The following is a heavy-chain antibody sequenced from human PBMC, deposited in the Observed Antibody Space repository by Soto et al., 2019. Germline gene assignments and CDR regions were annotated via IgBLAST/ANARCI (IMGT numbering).Heavy chain of an antibody. CDR2: ISNDGSDK. V-gene: IGHV3-30*18. Sequence: GGSLRLSCAASGFTFSSYGMHWVRQAPGKGLEWVAVISNDGSDKYYADSVKGRVTISRDNSKNTVHLQMNSLRAEDTAVYYCAKEGRYGDYGNYWGRGTLVTVSS. D-gene: IGHD4-17*01. J-gene: IGHJ4*02. CDR1: GFTFSSYG. CDR3: AKEGRYGDYGNY.